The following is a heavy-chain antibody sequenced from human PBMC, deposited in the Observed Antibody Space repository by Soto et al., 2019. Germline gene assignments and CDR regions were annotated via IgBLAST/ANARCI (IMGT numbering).Heavy chain of an antibody. D-gene: IGHD2-15*01. CDR1: GGTFSSYA. CDR2: IIPIFGTA. V-gene: IGHV1-69*13. J-gene: IGHJ5*02. Sequence: GASVKVSCKASGGTFSSYAISWVRQAPGQGLEWMGGIIPIFGTANYAQKFQGRVTITADESTSTAYMELSSLRSEDTAVYYCASRPAYTNYYCSGGSCLPNNWFDPWGQGTLVTVSS. CDR3: ASRPAYTNYYCSGGSCLPNNWFDP.